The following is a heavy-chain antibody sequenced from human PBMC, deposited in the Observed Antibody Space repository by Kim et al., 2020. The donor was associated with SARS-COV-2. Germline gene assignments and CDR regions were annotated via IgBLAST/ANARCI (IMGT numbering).Heavy chain of an antibody. CDR2: ISSSSSYI. J-gene: IGHJ4*02. Sequence: GGSLRLSCAASGFTVSSYSMNWVRQAPGKGLEWVSSISSSSSYIYYADAVKGRFTIPSNNAKNSLYLLMNSLRAEDTAVYYGARGHYKRYSSGWYGNYWGQGTLVTVSS. V-gene: IGHV3-21*01. D-gene: IGHD6-19*01. CDR3: ARGHYKRYSSGWYGNY. CDR1: GFTVSSYS.